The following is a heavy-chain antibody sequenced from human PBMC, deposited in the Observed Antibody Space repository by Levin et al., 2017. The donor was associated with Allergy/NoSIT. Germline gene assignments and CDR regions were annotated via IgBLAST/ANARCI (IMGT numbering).Heavy chain of an antibody. CDR2: INHSGST. Sequence: SETLSLTCAVYGGSFSGYYWSWIRQPPGKGLEWIGEINHSGSTNYNPSLKSRVTISVDTSKNQFSLKLSSVTAADTAVYYCARGRRIVVVTAIQHYYYYYGMDVWGQGTTVTVSS. D-gene: IGHD2-21*02. CDR1: GGSFSGYY. V-gene: IGHV4-34*01. J-gene: IGHJ6*02. CDR3: ARGRRIVVVTAIQHYYYYYGMDV.